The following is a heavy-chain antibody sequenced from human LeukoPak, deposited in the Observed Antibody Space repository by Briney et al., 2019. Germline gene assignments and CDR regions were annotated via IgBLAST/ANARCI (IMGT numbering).Heavy chain of an antibody. CDR3: AKFQADFWSAYSYYFDY. D-gene: IGHD3-3*01. V-gene: IGHV3-23*01. J-gene: IGHJ4*02. Sequence: PGGSLRLSCAASGFTFRSYDMSWVRQAPGKGLEWVSGITGSGSSTYYADSVKGRFTISRDNSKNTLYLQMNSLRAEDTAVYYCAKFQADFWSAYSYYFDYWGQGTLVTVSS. CDR2: ITGSGSST. CDR1: GFTFRSYD.